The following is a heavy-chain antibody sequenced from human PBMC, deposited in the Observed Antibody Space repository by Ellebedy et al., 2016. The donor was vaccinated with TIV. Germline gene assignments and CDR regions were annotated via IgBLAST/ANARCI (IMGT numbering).Heavy chain of an antibody. CDR1: GFTFSSYA. Sequence: GGSLRLPXAASGFTFSSYAMHWVRQAPGKGLEWVAVISYDGSNKYYADSVKGRFTISRDNSKNTLYLQMNSLRAEDTAVYYCASPPLVRGVIKYWGQGTLVTVSS. D-gene: IGHD3-10*01. CDR2: ISYDGSNK. J-gene: IGHJ4*02. V-gene: IGHV3-30*04. CDR3: ASPPLVRGVIKY.